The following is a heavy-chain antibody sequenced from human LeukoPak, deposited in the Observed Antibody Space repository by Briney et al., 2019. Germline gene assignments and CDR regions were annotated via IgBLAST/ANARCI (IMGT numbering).Heavy chain of an antibody. CDR2: ISGSGDST. CDR1: GFTFSSYA. J-gene: IGHJ5*02. D-gene: IGHD2-2*01. V-gene: IGHV3-23*01. CDR3: ATRGYCSGTSCYAPQP. Sequence: GGSLRLSCAGSGFTFSSYAVTWVRQAPGKGLEWVSAISGSGDSTYYADSVKGRFTISRDNSKNTLYLQMNSLRPEDTAVYYCATRGYCSGTSCYAPQPWGQGTLVTVSS.